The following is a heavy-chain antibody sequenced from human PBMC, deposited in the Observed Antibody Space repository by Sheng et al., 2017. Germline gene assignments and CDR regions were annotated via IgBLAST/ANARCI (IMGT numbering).Heavy chain of an antibody. J-gene: IGHJ4*02. CDR1: GGSISSSNW. Sequence: QVQLQESGPGLVKPSETLSLTCTVSGGSISSSNWWTWVRQSPGKGLEWIGEIFHNGNTNYNPSLKSRVTISVDQSKNQFSLKLTSVTAADTAVYYCARERGASDWSHYFDYWGREPWSPSPQ. D-gene: IGHD3-9*01. CDR2: IFHNGNT. V-gene: IGHV4-4*02. CDR3: ARERGASDWSHYFDY.